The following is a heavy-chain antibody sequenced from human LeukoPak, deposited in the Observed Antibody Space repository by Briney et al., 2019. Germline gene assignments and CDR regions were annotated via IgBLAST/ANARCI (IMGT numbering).Heavy chain of an antibody. Sequence: GGSLRLSCAASGFIFNKYWMTWVRQAPGKGLEWVANIRQDGSRKSYVDSVEGRFTISRDNAQSSLFLEMNSLRAEDTAVYYCARDAGSHTDGIWYDAFDMWGPGTRVTVSS. CDR1: GFIFNKYW. J-gene: IGHJ3*02. CDR2: IRQDGSRK. D-gene: IGHD6-13*01. CDR3: ARDAGSHTDGIWYDAFDM. V-gene: IGHV3-7*01.